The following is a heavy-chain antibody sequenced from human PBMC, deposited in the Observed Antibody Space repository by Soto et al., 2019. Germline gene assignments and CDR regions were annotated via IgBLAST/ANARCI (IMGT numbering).Heavy chain of an antibody. J-gene: IGHJ5*02. D-gene: IGHD3-3*01. Sequence: QVQLQESGPGLVKPSQTLSLTCTVSGGFISSGDYYWNWIRQHPGKGLEWIGYIYYSGSTYYNPSXTXRXXLSVDPSKNPFSLKLSSVTAADTAVYYCARWWSGSRQGFDPWGQGTLVTVSS. V-gene: IGHV4-31*03. CDR3: ARWWSGSRQGFDP. CDR1: GGFISSGDYY. CDR2: IYYSGST.